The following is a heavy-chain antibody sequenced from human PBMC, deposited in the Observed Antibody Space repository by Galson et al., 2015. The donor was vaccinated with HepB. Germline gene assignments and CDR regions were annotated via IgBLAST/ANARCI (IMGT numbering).Heavy chain of an antibody. CDR1: GGTFSSYT. D-gene: IGHD5-12*01. V-gene: IGHV1-69*04. CDR3: ARDRVSGYDPYDY. J-gene: IGHJ4*02. Sequence: SVKVSCKASGGTFSSYTISWVRQAPGQGLEWMGRIIPILGIANYAQKFQGRVTITADKSTSTAYMELSSLRSEDTAVYYCARDRVSGYDPYDYWGQGTLVTVSS. CDR2: IIPILGIA.